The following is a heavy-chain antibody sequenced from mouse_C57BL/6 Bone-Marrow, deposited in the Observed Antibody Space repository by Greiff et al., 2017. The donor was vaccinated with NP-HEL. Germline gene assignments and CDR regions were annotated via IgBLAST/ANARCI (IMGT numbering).Heavy chain of an antibody. V-gene: IGHV1-75*01. Sequence: VKLVESGPELVKPGASVKISCKASGYTFTDYYINWVKQRPGQGLEWIGWIFPGSGSTYYNEKFKGKATLTVDKSSSTAYMLLSSLTSEDSAVYFCARKGTTVRWYFDVWGTGTTVTVSS. CDR1: GYTFTDYY. J-gene: IGHJ1*03. D-gene: IGHD1-1*01. CDR3: ARKGTTVRWYFDV. CDR2: IFPGSGST.